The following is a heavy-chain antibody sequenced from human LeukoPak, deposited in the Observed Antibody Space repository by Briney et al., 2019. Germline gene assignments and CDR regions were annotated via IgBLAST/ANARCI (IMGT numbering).Heavy chain of an antibody. Sequence: GGSLRLSRAASGFTFSSYAMHWVRQAPGKGLEWVAVISYDGSNKYYADSVKGRFTISRDNSKNTLYLQMNSLRAEDTAVYYCARDSYVSGKYTLDYWGQGTLVTVSS. CDR1: GFTFSSYA. V-gene: IGHV3-30-3*01. CDR2: ISYDGSNK. CDR3: ARDSYVSGKYTLDY. J-gene: IGHJ4*02. D-gene: IGHD3-16*01.